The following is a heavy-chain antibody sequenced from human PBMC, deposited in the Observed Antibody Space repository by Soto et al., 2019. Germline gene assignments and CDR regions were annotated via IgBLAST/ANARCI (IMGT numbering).Heavy chain of an antibody. J-gene: IGHJ6*02. V-gene: IGHV1-2*02. Sequence: GASVKVSCKASGFSLTGYYFHWIRAAPGQGLEWLGWMNAKSGDTFFPQRFQGKFNMTWDTSLSTAYMEVGSLTSDDTAIYYCARGNPFNYAGFDVWGQGTTVTVSS. CDR3: ARGNPFNYAGFDV. CDR1: GFSLTGYY. D-gene: IGHD4-4*01. CDR2: MNAKSGDT.